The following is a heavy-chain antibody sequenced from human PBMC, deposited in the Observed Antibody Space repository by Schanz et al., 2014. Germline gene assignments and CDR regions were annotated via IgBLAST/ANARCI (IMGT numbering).Heavy chain of an antibody. Sequence: QVQLVQSGAEVKKPGSSMKVSCKASGGTFSSYSISWVRQAPGQGLEWMGRIIPILGIAKYEQKFQDKVTITADTSTTTAYMELSGLRSEDTAVYYCARDRLECGAECYSVEVFEIWGQGTLVTVSS. V-gene: IGHV1-69*04. CDR2: IIPILGIA. D-gene: IGHD2-21*01. CDR1: GGTFSSYS. CDR3: ARDRLECGAECYSVEVFEI. J-gene: IGHJ4*02.